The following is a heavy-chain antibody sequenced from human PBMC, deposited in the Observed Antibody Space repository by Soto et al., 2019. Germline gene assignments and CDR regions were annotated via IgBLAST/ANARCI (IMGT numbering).Heavy chain of an antibody. J-gene: IGHJ4*02. Sequence: EVQLLESGGGLVQPGGSLRLSCAASEFTFSSYAMSWVRQAPGKGLEWVSDISGSGGSTYYADSMKGRFTISRDNSKNTLYLQRNRMRAEGTAIYYCAKDSIAVAGRRGGWNYWGQGTLVTGSS. CDR3: AKDSIAVAGRRGGWNY. V-gene: IGHV3-23*01. D-gene: IGHD6-19*01. CDR1: EFTFSSYA. CDR2: ISGSGGST.